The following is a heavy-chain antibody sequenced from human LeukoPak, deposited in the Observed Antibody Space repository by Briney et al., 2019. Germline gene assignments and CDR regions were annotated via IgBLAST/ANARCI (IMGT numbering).Heavy chain of an antibody. CDR3: TRGLIKAIAVAGTG. J-gene: IGHJ4*02. CDR2: IYTSGST. Sequence: SETLSLTCTVSGGSITSSYWSWIRQPAGKGLEWIGRIYTSGSTNYNPSLKSRVTMSLDTSKNQFSLKLSSVTAADTAVYYCTRGLIKAIAVAGTGWGQGTLVTVSS. D-gene: IGHD6-19*01. CDR1: GGSITSSY. V-gene: IGHV4-4*07.